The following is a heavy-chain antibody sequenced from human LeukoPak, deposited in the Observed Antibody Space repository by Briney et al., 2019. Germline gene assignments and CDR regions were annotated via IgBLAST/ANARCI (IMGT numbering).Heavy chain of an antibody. J-gene: IGHJ6*02. CDR2: IHPRRGDT. Sequence: ASVKVSCKTSGYSFTAFYIHWVRQAPGQGLEWMGWIHPRRGDTNYAQKFQGRVNMTRGTSISTAYRELSRLRSDDTAVYYCARVRSVRGSATYGMDVWGQGTTVTVSS. D-gene: IGHD3-10*01. CDR3: ARVRSVRGSATYGMDV. V-gene: IGHV1-2*02. CDR1: GYSFTAFY.